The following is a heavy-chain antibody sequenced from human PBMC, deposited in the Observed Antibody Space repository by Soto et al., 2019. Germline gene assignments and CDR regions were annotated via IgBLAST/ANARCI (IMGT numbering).Heavy chain of an antibody. J-gene: IGHJ4*02. CDR1: GFTFSGSW. Sequence: DVQLVESGGGLVQPGGSLRLSCAASGFTFSGSWMSWVRQAPGKGLEFVANIKEDGSVKNYVDSVKGRFTISRDNAKNSVYLQMNSLRDEDTAVYYCARDPGYSSFDNWGQGTLVTVSS. CDR2: IKEDGSVK. V-gene: IGHV3-7*01. CDR3: ARDPGYSSFDN. D-gene: IGHD5-12*01.